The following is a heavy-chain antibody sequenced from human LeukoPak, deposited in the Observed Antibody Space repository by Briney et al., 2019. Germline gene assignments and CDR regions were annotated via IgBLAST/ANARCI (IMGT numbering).Heavy chain of an antibody. CDR1: GFTFSTYA. CDR3: AKSGSGSYYFDY. V-gene: IGHV3-23*01. D-gene: IGHD3-10*01. J-gene: IGHJ4*02. CDR2: ISGSGDST. Sequence: GGSLRLSCAASGFTFSTYAVNWVRQAPGKGLEWVSTISGSGDSTYYAGSVKGRFTISRDNSKNTLYLQMNSLRAEDTAVYYCAKSGSGSYYFDYWGQGTLVTVSS.